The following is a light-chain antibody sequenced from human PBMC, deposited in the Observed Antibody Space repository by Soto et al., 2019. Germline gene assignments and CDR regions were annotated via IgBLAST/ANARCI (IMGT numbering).Light chain of an antibody. CDR1: QSISSY. V-gene: IGKV1-39*01. CDR3: QQSYSTPWT. CDR2: AAS. Sequence: DIQMTQSPSSLSASVGDRVTITCRASQSISSYLNWYQQKPGKAPKLLIYAASSLQSGVPSRFSSSGSGTDFTLTIISLQPEDFATYYCQQSYSTPWTFGQGTKVEIK. J-gene: IGKJ1*01.